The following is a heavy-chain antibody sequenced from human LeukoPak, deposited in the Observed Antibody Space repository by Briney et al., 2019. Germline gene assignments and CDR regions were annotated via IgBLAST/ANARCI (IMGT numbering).Heavy chain of an antibody. Sequence: AGSLRLSCAASGFTFSSYWMSSVRHAPGKGLKWVANIKQDGSEKYYVDSVKGRFTISRDNAKNSLYLQMNSLRAEDTAVYYCARDRTGTGDYYFDYWGQGTLVTVSS. D-gene: IGHD3-9*01. J-gene: IGHJ4*02. CDR3: ARDRTGTGDYYFDY. CDR1: GFTFSSYW. CDR2: IKQDGSEK. V-gene: IGHV3-7*01.